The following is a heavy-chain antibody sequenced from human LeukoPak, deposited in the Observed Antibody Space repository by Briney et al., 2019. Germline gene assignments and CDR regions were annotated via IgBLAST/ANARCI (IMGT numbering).Heavy chain of an antibody. CDR3: ARDDYDFWSGLYYMDV. Sequence: SETLSLTCTVSGVSISSYYWSWIRQPPGKGLEWIGYIYCSGSTNYNPSLKSRVTISVDTSKNQFSLKLSSVTAADTAVYYCARDDYDFWSGLYYMDVWGKGTTVTVSS. D-gene: IGHD3-3*01. V-gene: IGHV4-59*01. CDR2: IYCSGST. J-gene: IGHJ6*03. CDR1: GVSISSYY.